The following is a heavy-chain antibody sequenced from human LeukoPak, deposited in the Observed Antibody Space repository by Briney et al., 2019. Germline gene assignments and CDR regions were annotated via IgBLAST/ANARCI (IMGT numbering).Heavy chain of an antibody. V-gene: IGHV3-21*01. CDR1: GFTFSSYS. Sequence: GGSLRLSCAASGFTFSSYSMNWVRQAPGKGLEWVSSISSSSSYIYYADSVKGRFTISRDNAKNSLYLQMNSLRAEDTAVYYCATPNGAAAGRKDAFDIWRQGTMVTVSS. CDR3: ATPNGAAAGRKDAFDI. J-gene: IGHJ3*02. CDR2: ISSSSSYI. D-gene: IGHD6-13*01.